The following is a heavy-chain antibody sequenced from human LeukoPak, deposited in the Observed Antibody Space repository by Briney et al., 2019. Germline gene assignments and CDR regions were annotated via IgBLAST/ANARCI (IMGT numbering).Heavy chain of an antibody. V-gene: IGHV4-38-2*01. CDR3: ARPISSQGYFGVVID. CDR2: IYHSGSP. CDR1: GYSISSGAY. J-gene: IGHJ4*02. D-gene: IGHD3-3*01. Sequence: PSETLSLTCAVSGYSISSGAYWGWIRQPPGQGLEWIGNIYHSGSPYYIPSLKSRVTISVDTSKNQFSLKLSSVTAADTAVYYCARPISSQGYFGVVIDWGQGTLVTVSS.